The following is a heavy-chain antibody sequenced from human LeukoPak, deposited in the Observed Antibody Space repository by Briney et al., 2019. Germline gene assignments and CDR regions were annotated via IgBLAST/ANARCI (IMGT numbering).Heavy chain of an antibody. CDR2: VFYSGST. CDR1: DDSIKNYF. J-gene: IGHJ4*02. D-gene: IGHD3-22*01. Sequence: SETQSLTCTVSDDSIKNYFWTWIRQSPGKGLEWIGYVFYSGSTSYNPSLRSRLTMSVDTSKSQFSLNLKSVTAADTAVYYCARGTRRYYDGSGYYYGEFDYWGQGILVTVSS. V-gene: IGHV4-59*01. CDR3: ARGTRRYYDGSGYYYGEFDY.